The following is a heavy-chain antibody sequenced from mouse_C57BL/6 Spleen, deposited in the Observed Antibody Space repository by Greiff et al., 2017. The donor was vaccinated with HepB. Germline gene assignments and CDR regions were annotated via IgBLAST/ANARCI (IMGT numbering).Heavy chain of an antibody. CDR1: GYTFTSYW. J-gene: IGHJ4*01. CDR2: IHPNSGST. V-gene: IGHV1-64*01. Sequence: VQLQESGAELVKPGASVKLSCKASGYTFTSYWMHWVKQRPGQGLEWIGMIHPNSGSTNYNEKFKSKATLTVDKSSSTAYMQLSSLTSEDSAVYYCARWGDAMDYWGQGTSVTVSS. CDR3: ARWGDAMDY.